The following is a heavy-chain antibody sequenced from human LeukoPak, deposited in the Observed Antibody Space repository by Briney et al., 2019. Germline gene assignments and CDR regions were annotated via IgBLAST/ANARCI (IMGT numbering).Heavy chain of an antibody. Sequence: SETLSLTCTVSGGSISSYYWSWIRQPPGKGLEWIGYIYYSGSTNYNPSLRSRVTISVDTSKNQFSLKLSSVTAADTAVYYCARDGTTVVTPVLDAFDIWGQGTMVTVSS. CDR2: IYYSGST. V-gene: IGHV4-59*01. CDR3: ARDGTTVVTPVLDAFDI. J-gene: IGHJ3*02. D-gene: IGHD4-23*01. CDR1: GGSISSYY.